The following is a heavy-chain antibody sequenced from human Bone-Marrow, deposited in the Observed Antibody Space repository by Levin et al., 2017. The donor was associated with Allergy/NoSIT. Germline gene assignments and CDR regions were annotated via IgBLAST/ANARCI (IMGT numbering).Heavy chain of an antibody. Sequence: GASVKVSCKASGYIFTDYYIRWVRQARGQGLEWLGWINPKTGGTNYAHNFQGRVTMDTSYNTAYLDLRSLRPDDTAVYFCAKASQWLMPDYWGQGTMVTVSS. V-gene: IGHV1-2*07. CDR3: AKASQWLMPDY. CDR1: GYIFTDYY. J-gene: IGHJ4*02. D-gene: IGHD6-19*01. CDR2: INPKTGGT.